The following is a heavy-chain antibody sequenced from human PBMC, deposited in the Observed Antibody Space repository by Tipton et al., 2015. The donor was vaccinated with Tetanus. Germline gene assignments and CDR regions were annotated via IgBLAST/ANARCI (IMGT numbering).Heavy chain of an antibody. J-gene: IGHJ4*02. V-gene: IGHV3-33*01. Sequence: SLRLSCAASGFTFSSYGMHWVRQAPGKGLEWVAVIWYDGSNKYYADSVKGRFTISRDNSKNTLYLQMNSLRAEDTAVYYCARDYYDSSAQGDYWGQGTLVTVSS. CDR1: GFTFSSYG. D-gene: IGHD3-22*01. CDR2: IWYDGSNK. CDR3: ARDYYDSSAQGDY.